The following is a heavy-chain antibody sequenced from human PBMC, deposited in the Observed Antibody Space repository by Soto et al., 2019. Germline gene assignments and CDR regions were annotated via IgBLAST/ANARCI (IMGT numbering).Heavy chain of an antibody. V-gene: IGHV3-30*04. Sequence: GGSLRLSCAASGFTFSSYAMHWVRQAPGKGLEWVAVISYDGSNKYYADSVKGRFTISRDNSKNTLYLQMNSLRAEDTAVYYCAREGIAAAGTFDYLGQGTLVTVSS. CDR3: AREGIAAAGTFDY. D-gene: IGHD6-13*01. CDR2: ISYDGSNK. CDR1: GFTFSSYA. J-gene: IGHJ4*02.